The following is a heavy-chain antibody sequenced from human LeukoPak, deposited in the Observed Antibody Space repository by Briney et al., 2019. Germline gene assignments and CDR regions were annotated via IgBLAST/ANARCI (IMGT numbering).Heavy chain of an antibody. CDR2: ISSRSDST. J-gene: IGHJ4*02. V-gene: IGHV3-23*01. CDR3: VKGPRPDITVAHTVEN. D-gene: IGHD6-19*01. Sequence: PGGSLILSCAASGFIFSNYAMSWVRQVPGRGLEWVSTISSRSDSTYVADSVKGRFTISRDNSKNSLYLQMNTVRAEDTAVYYCVKGPRPDITVAHTVENWGQGTLVTVSS. CDR1: GFIFSNYA.